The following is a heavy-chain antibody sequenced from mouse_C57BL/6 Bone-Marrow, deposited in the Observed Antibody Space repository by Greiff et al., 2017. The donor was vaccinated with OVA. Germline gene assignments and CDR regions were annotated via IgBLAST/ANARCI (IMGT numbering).Heavy chain of an antibody. CDR3: ARITYYYGSIFDY. CDR1: GYTFTSYW. CDR2: IHPNSGST. V-gene: IGHV1-64*01. J-gene: IGHJ2*01. D-gene: IGHD1-1*01. Sequence: QVHVKQPGAELVKPGASVKLSCKASGYTFTSYWMHWVKQRPGQGLEWIGMIHPNSGSTNYNEKFKSKATLTVDKSSSTAYMQLSSLTSEDSAVYYCARITYYYGSIFDYWGQGTTLTVSS.